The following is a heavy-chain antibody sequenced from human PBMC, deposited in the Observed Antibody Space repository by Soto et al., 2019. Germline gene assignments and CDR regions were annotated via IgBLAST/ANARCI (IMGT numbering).Heavy chain of an antibody. CDR2: ISSSGETI. V-gene: IGHV3-48*03. J-gene: IGHJ4*02. Sequence: GGSVRLSCAASGFTFSSYEMKWVRQAPGKGPEWVSYISSSGETIYYADSVKGRFTISRDNAKNSLFLQMNTLRAEDTAVYYCARLEERDKYGYYVDYWGRGTLVTVSS. CDR3: ARLEERDKYGYYVDY. CDR1: GFTFSSYE. D-gene: IGHD1-26*01.